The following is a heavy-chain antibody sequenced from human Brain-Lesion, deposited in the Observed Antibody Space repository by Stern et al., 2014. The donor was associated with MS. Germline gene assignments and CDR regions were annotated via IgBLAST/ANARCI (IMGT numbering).Heavy chain of an antibody. CDR3: AGEEDIRYCSGGSCTGNWFDP. CDR2: IYYSGNT. Sequence: VQLVESGPGLVKPSETLSLTCTVAGGSVSSTSYAWAWIRQPPGKGLEWIGTIYYSGNTYYSPSLKSRPTISLVTSKNHFSLQLGSVTAADTAVYYCAGEEDIRYCSGGSCTGNWFDPWGQGTLVTVSS. D-gene: IGHD2-15*01. V-gene: IGHV4-39*02. J-gene: IGHJ5*02. CDR1: GGSVSSTSYA.